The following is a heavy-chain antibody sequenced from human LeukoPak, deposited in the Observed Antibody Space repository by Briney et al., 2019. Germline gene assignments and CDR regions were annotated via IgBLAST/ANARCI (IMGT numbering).Heavy chain of an antibody. Sequence: SSETLSLTCTVSGGSISSYYWSWIRQPPGKGLEWIGYIYYSGSTNYNPSLKSRVIISVDTSKNQFSLKLSSVTAADTAVYYCARDLRSLFDPWGQGTLVTVSS. J-gene: IGHJ5*02. CDR2: IYYSGST. V-gene: IGHV4-59*01. CDR3: ARDLRSLFDP. CDR1: GGSISSYY.